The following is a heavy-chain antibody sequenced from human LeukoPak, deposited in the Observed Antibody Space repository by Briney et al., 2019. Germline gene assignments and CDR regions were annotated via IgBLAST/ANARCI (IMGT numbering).Heavy chain of an antibody. V-gene: IGHV4-34*01. CDR3: ARGVGDAIAVAGDYYYYYMDV. CDR2: INHSGST. Sequence: SETLSLTCAVYGGSFSGYYWSWIRQPPGKGLEWIGEINHSGSTNYNPSLKSRVTISVDTSKNQFSLKLSSVTAADTAVYYCARGVGDAIAVAGDYYYYYMDVWGKGTTVTVSS. CDR1: GGSFSGYY. J-gene: IGHJ6*03. D-gene: IGHD6-19*01.